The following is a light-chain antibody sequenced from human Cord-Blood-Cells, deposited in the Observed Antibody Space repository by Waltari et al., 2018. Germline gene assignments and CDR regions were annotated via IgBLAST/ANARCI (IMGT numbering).Light chain of an antibody. Sequence: QSALTQPASVSGSPGQPITISCAGTSSDVGGSNYVSWYQQHPGNAPKLMIYEFSNRPSGVSKRFSGSKARNTASLTISGLQAEDEADYYCSSYTSSSTLVFGVGTKLAVL. CDR1: SSDVGGSNY. J-gene: IGLJ3*02. CDR2: EFS. V-gene: IGLV2-14*01. CDR3: SSYTSSSTLV.